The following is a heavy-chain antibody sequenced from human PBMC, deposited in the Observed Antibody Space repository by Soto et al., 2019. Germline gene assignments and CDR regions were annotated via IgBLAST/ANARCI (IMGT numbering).Heavy chain of an antibody. V-gene: IGHV3-30-3*01. Sequence: GGSLRLSCAPSGFTFSSYAMHWVRQAPGKGLEWVAVISYDGSNKYYADSVKGRFTIPRDNSKNTLYLQMNSLRAEDTAVYYCARVTLRYLHYYGMDVWGQGTTVTVSS. D-gene: IGHD4-17*01. CDR1: GFTFSSYA. J-gene: IGHJ6*02. CDR2: ISYDGSNK. CDR3: ARVTLRYLHYYGMDV.